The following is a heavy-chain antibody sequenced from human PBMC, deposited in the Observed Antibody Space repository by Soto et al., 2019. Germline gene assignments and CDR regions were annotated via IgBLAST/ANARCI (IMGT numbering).Heavy chain of an antibody. J-gene: IGHJ4*02. CDR2: ISGSGGST. CDR1: GFTFSSYA. Sequence: GSLRLSCAASGFTFSSYAMSWVRQAPGKGLEWVSAISGSGGSTYYADSVKGRFTISRDNSKNTLYLQMNSLRAEDTAVYYCARLRRSYYYFDYWGQGTLVTVSS. CDR3: ARLRRSYYYFDY. V-gene: IGHV3-23*01. D-gene: IGHD1-26*01.